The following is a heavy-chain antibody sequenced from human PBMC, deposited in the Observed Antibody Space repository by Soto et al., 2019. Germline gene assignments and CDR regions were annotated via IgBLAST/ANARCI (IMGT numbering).Heavy chain of an antibody. Sequence: SETLSLTCAVYGGSFSGYYWSWMRQPPGKGLEWIGEINHSGSTNYNPSLKSRVTISVDTSKNQFSLKLSSVTAADTAVYYCARGLVTSGGVVAATWGRYYFDYWGQGTLVTVSS. J-gene: IGHJ4*02. CDR1: GGSFSGYY. CDR2: INHSGST. D-gene: IGHD2-15*01. CDR3: ARGLVTSGGVVAATWGRYYFDY. V-gene: IGHV4-34*01.